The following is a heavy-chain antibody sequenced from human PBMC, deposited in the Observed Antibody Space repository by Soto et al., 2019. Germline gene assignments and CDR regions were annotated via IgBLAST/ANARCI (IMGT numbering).Heavy chain of an antibody. J-gene: IGHJ4*02. Sequence: SETLSLTCTVSCGSIGSYYWSWIRQPPGKGLEWIGYIYYSGSTNYNPSLKSRVTISVDTSKNQFSLKLSSVTAADTAVYYCARDNGYSYGYTLDHWGQGTLVTVSS. V-gene: IGHV4-59*01. D-gene: IGHD5-18*01. CDR3: ARDNGYSYGYTLDH. CDR1: CGSIGSYY. CDR2: IYYSGST.